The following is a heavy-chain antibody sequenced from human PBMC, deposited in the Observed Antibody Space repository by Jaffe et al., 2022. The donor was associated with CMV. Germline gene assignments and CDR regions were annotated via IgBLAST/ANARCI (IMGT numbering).Heavy chain of an antibody. D-gene: IGHD5-18*01. CDR3: ARGDRGYSYGPYYYGMDV. V-gene: IGHV4-59*01. Sequence: QVQLQESGPGLVKPSETLSLTCTVSGGSISSYYWSWIRQPPGKGLEWIGYIYYSGSTNYNPSLKSRVTISVDTSKNQFSLKLSSVTAADTAVYYCARGDRGYSYGPYYYGMDVWGQGTTVTVSS. CDR2: IYYSGST. J-gene: IGHJ6*02. CDR1: GGSISSYY.